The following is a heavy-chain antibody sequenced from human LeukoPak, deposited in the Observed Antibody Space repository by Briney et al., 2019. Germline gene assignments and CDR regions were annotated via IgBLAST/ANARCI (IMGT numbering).Heavy chain of an antibody. Sequence: PGRSLRLSSAASGFTFSSYGMHWVRQAPGKGLEWVAVISYDGSNKYYADSVKGRFTVSRDNSKNTLYLQMNSLRAEDTAVYYCAKGTYYYGSTESTGSWYFDLWGRGTLVTVSS. J-gene: IGHJ2*01. CDR1: GFTFSSYG. CDR3: AKGTYYYGSTESTGSWYFDL. D-gene: IGHD3-10*01. V-gene: IGHV3-30*18. CDR2: ISYDGSNK.